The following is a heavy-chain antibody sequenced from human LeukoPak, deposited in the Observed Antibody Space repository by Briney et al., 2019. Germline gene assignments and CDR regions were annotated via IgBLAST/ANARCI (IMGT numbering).Heavy chain of an antibody. V-gene: IGHV3-21*01. CDR1: GFTFSSYS. D-gene: IGHD3-10*01. CDR3: ARDANYGSGSYYISLDY. CDR2: ISSSSSYI. J-gene: IGHJ4*02. Sequence: GGSLRLSCAASGFTFSSYSMNWVRQAPGKGLEWVSSISSSSSYIYYADSVKGRFTISRDNAKNSLYLQMNSLRAEDTAVYYCARDANYGSGSYYISLDYWGQGTLVTVSS.